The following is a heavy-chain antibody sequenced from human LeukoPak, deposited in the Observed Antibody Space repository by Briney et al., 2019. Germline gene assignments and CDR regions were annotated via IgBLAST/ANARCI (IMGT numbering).Heavy chain of an antibody. CDR1: RYDFTKYA. J-gene: IGHJ4*02. V-gene: IGHV1-3*03. Sequence: ASVKVSCKASRYDFTKYAVQWVRQAPGQRLEWMGGIYAGNGRTKYSPDFQGRVIISRDTSASIAYMELSSLRSDDMAVYYCARGIWSTTLTAYYLDYWGQGTLVTVSS. CDR2: IYAGNGRT. D-gene: IGHD2-21*02. CDR3: ARGIWSTTLTAYYLDY.